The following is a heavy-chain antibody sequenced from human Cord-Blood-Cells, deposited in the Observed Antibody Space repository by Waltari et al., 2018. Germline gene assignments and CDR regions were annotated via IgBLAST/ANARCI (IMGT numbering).Heavy chain of an antibody. V-gene: IGHV4-59*08. Sequence: QVQLQESGPGLVKPSETLSLTCTVSGGSISSYYWSWIRQPPGKGLEWIGYIYYSGSTNYTPARKSRVTISVDTAKNQFSLKLSSVTAADTAVYYCARHEQQLDYWGQGTLVTVSS. CDR1: GGSISSYY. J-gene: IGHJ4*02. CDR2: IYYSGST. CDR3: ARHEQQLDY. D-gene: IGHD6-13*01.